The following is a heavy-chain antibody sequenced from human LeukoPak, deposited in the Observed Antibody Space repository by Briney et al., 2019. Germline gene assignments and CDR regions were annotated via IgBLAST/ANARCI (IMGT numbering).Heavy chain of an antibody. CDR1: GFTFSSYE. V-gene: IGHV3-30*18. D-gene: IGHD6-19*01. Sequence: PGGSLRLSCAASGFTFSSYEMNWVRQAPGKGLEWVAAISNDGNNKFYADSVKGRFTISRDNPKNTMNLQMNSLRAEDTAVYYCAKGGGSSGRSYYFDYWGQGTLVTVSS. CDR2: ISNDGNNK. CDR3: AKGGGSSGRSYYFDY. J-gene: IGHJ4*02.